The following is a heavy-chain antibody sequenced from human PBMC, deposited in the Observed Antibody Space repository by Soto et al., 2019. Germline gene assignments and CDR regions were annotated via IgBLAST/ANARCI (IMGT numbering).Heavy chain of an antibody. D-gene: IGHD6-19*01. CDR1: GFTFSTYS. J-gene: IGHJ4*02. CDR3: ARVRGGGWGYSDY. V-gene: IGHV3-48*02. Sequence: EVQLVESGGGLVQPGGSLRLSCAASGFTFSTYSMDWVRQAPGKGLEWISFISETGTTIYYADSVKGRFTISRDNVKNSLYLQVNSLRDEDTAVYYCARVRGGGWGYSDYWGQGTLVTVSS. CDR2: ISETGTTI.